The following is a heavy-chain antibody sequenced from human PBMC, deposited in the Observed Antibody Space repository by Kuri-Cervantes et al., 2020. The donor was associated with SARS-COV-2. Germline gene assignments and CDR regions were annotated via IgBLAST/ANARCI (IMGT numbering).Heavy chain of an antibody. J-gene: IGHJ6*02. D-gene: IGHD6-19*01. CDR3: ARALIAVASKSYYGMDV. CDR1: GYTFTGYY. V-gene: IGHV1-2*06. Sequence: ASVKVSCKASGYTFTGYYMHWVRQAPGQGLEWMGRINPNSGGTNYAQKFQGRVTMTRDTSISTAYMELSRLRSDDTAVYYCARALIAVASKSYYGMDVWGQGTTVTVSS. CDR2: INPNSGGT.